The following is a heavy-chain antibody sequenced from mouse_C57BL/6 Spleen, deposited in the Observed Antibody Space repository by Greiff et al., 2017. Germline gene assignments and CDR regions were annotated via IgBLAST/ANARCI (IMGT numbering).Heavy chain of an antibody. CDR2: ISDGGSYT. D-gene: IGHD1-1*01. V-gene: IGHV5-4*01. CDR3: ARDRGYYGSRYFDV. Sequence: EVQVVESGGGLVKPGGSLKLSCAASGFTFSSYAMSWVRQTPEKRLEWVATISDGGSYTYYPDNVKGRFTISRDNAKNNLYLQMSHLKSEDTAMYYCARDRGYYGSRYFDVWGTGTTVTVSS. J-gene: IGHJ1*03. CDR1: GFTFSSYA.